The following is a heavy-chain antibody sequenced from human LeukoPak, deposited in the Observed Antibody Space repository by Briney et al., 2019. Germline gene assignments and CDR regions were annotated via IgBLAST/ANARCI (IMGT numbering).Heavy chain of an antibody. Sequence: AGGSLRLSCAASGFTFSTYAMNWVRQAPGKGLEWVAVISYDGSKKYYADSVKGRFTISRDNSKNTLYLQMNSLRPEDTAVYYCARSGIAAAGRWATDYYYYYGMDVWGQGTTVTVSS. CDR1: GFTFSTYA. D-gene: IGHD6-13*01. J-gene: IGHJ6*02. V-gene: IGHV3-30-3*01. CDR3: ARSGIAAAGRWATDYYYYYGMDV. CDR2: ISYDGSKK.